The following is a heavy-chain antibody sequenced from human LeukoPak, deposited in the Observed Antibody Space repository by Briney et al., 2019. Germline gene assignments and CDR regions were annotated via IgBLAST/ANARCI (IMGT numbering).Heavy chain of an antibody. CDR3: AKAGHSGYYYYYYYMDV. D-gene: IGHD3-22*01. CDR2: ISWDGGST. Sequence: GGSLRLSCAASRFTFSSYAMGWVRQAPGKGLEWVSLISWDGGSTYYADSVKGRFTISRDNSKNSLYLQVNSLRAEDTALYYCAKAGHSGYYYYYYYMDVWGKGTTVTVSS. V-gene: IGHV3-43D*03. J-gene: IGHJ6*03. CDR1: RFTFSSYA.